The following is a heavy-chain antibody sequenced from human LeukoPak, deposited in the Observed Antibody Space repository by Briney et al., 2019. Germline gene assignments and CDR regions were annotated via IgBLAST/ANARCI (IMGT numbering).Heavy chain of an antibody. CDR2: ISLSSAYI. J-gene: IGHJ4*02. CDR1: GFTFSSYS. V-gene: IGHV3-21*01. CDR3: AKVPDYYGSGRYH. D-gene: IGHD3-10*01. Sequence: GGSLRLSCAASGFTFSSYSMNWVRQAPGKGLEWVSSISLSSAYIYYADSVKGRITISRDNAKNSLYLQMNSLRAEDTAVYYCAKVPDYYGSGRYHWGQGTLVTVSS.